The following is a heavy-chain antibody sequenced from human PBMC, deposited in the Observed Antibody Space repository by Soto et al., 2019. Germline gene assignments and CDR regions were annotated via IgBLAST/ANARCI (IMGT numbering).Heavy chain of an antibody. J-gene: IGHJ4*02. CDR1: GGSISSYY. D-gene: IGHD3-9*01. Sequence: SETLSLTCTVSGGSISSYYWSWIRQPPGKGLEWIGYIYYSGSTNYNPSLKSRVTISVDTSKNQFSLKLSSVTAADTAVYYCARVRLYDISTGYQQYFDYWGQGTLVTVS. V-gene: IGHV4-59*01. CDR2: IYYSGST. CDR3: ARVRLYDISTGYQQYFDY.